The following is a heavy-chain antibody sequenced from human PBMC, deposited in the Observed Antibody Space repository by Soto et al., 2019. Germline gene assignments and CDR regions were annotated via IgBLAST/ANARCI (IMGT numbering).Heavy chain of an antibody. V-gene: IGHV1-2*02. CDR1: GYAFTGQY. D-gene: IGHD2-15*01. CDR3: ARVRSQVVYYGFDV. CDR2: MNPNSGGT. J-gene: IGHJ6*02. Sequence: LVQSGAELKRPGASVKVSCKASGYAFTGQYIHWVRQAPGQGLEWMGWMNPNSGGTDSAQKFHGRLPMTRDTSISAAYMELRSLTFDVTAVYLCARVRSQVVYYGFDVWGQGTTVTVSS.